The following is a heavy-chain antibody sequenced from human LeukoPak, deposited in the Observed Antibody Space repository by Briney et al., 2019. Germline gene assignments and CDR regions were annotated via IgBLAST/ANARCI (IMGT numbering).Heavy chain of an antibody. D-gene: IGHD5-18*01. CDR2: ISAYNGNT. CDR1: GYTFTSYG. V-gene: IGHV1-18*01. J-gene: IGHJ4*02. CDR3: ARDGTDTAPEAVGY. Sequence: GASVKVSCKASGYTFTSYGISWVRQAPGQGLEWMGWISAYNGNTNYAQKLQGRVTMTTDTSTSTVYMELSSLRSEDTAVYYCARDGTDTAPEAVGYWGQGTLVTVSS.